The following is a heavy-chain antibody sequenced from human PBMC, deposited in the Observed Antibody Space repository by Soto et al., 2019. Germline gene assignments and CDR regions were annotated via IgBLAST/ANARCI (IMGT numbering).Heavy chain of an antibody. Sequence: SETLSLTCTVSGGSIRSDGYYWSWVRQNPRRGLEWIGNIYYSGNTYYNPSLKSRLTISVDTSKNQFSLNLSSMTAADTAVYYCARDRLMATAGTARHYFGLDVWGQGTTVTVSS. CDR3: ARDRLMATAGTARHYFGLDV. CDR1: GGSIRSDGYY. D-gene: IGHD5-18*01. V-gene: IGHV4-31*03. CDR2: IYYSGNT. J-gene: IGHJ6*02.